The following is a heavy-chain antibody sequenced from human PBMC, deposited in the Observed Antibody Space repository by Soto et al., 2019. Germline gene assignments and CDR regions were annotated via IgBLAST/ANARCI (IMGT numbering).Heavy chain of an antibody. CDR3: AKDQASGQGSFDS. J-gene: IGHJ4*02. V-gene: IGHV3-30*18. Sequence: GGSLRLSCAASGFTFNIYGMHWVRQAPDKGLEWVALISYDGSNQYYADSVKGRFTIPRDNSKDTLFLQMNSLRADDTAVYYCAKDQASGQGSFDSWGQGTLVTVSS. CDR1: GFTFNIYG. CDR2: ISYDGSNQ.